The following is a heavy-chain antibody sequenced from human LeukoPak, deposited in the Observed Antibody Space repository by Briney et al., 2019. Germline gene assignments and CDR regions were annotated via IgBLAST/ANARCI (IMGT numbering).Heavy chain of an antibody. CDR2: IKSKTDGGTT. J-gene: IGHJ4*02. V-gene: IGHV3-15*01. CDR1: GFTFSNAW. CDR3: TTGREPWSGYYSFSLFDY. Sequence: GGSLRLSCAASGFTFSNAWMSWVRQAPGKGLEWVGRIKSKTDGGTTDYAAPVKGRFTISRDDSKNTLYLQMNSLKTEDTAVYYCTTGREPWSGYYSFSLFDYWGQGTLVTVSS. D-gene: IGHD3-3*01.